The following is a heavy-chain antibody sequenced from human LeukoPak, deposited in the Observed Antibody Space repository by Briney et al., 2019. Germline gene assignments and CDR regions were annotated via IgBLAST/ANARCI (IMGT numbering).Heavy chain of an antibody. CDR3: AGGTGMDV. V-gene: IGHV3-53*01. D-gene: IGHD1-1*01. CDR1: GLTVSSNH. Sequence: GGSLRLSCAASGLTVSSNHMSWVRQAPGKGLEWVSVIYSAGTTYYEDSVKGRFTISRDNAKKSLYLQMNSLGADDTAVYYCAGGTGMDVWGQGTTVTVSS. J-gene: IGHJ6*02. CDR2: IYSAGTT.